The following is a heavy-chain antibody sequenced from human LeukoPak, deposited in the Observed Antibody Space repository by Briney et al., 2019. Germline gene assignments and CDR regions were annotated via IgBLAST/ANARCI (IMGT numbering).Heavy chain of an antibody. CDR1: GGSISSYY. V-gene: IGHV4-59*08. Sequence: SETLSLTCTVSGGSISSYYWSWIRQPPGKGLEWIGYIYYSGSTNYNPSLKSRVTISVDTSKNQFSLKLSSVTAADTAVYYCARLEGGIVVVVADWGQGTLVTFSS. J-gene: IGHJ4*02. CDR2: IYYSGST. D-gene: IGHD2-15*01. CDR3: ARLEGGIVVVVAD.